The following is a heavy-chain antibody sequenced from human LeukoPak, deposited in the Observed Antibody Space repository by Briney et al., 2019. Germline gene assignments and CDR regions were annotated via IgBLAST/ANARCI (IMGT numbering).Heavy chain of an antibody. Sequence: TGGSLRLSCTASGFKFNDYGMYWVRLPPQKGPEWVALVWFDNSNEHYADSVKGRFFISRNNDEDTLFLHMNSLTVEDTAVYYCAIGRGPTPLGDAGAVVWRKGTAVTVSA. J-gene: IGHJ6*04. V-gene: IGHV3-33*07. CDR2: VWFDNSNE. CDR3: AIGRGPTPLGDAGAVV. CDR1: GFKFNDYG. D-gene: IGHD2-15*01.